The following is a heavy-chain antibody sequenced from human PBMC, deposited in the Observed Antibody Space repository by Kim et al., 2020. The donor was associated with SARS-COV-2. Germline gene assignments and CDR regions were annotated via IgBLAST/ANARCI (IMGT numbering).Heavy chain of an antibody. CDR3: ARFDYDDYVIDY. D-gene: IGHD4-17*01. V-gene: IGHV1-18*01. J-gene: IGHJ4*02. Sequence: ASVKVSCKASGYSYTNYGISWVRQAPGQGLEWMGWISVYNGNTNYAQKLQGRVAMTTDTSTSTAYMELRSLRSDDTAVYYCARFDYDDYVIDYWGQGTLVTVSS. CDR1: GYSYTNYG. CDR2: ISVYNGNT.